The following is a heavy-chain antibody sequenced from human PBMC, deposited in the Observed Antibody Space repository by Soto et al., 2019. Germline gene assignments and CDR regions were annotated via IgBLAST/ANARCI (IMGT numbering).Heavy chain of an antibody. V-gene: IGHV1-2*02. J-gene: IGHJ6*02. D-gene: IGHD3-22*01. CDR1: GYTFTGHY. Sequence: ASVKVSCKASGYTFTGHYIHWVRQAPEQGPEWMGEIGPESGATRYAQKFQGRVTMTMDMSTTTVYMELSNLSPDDTAVYYCGRGRSGQIVVFYWAQGTTVTVSS. CDR2: IGPESGAT. CDR3: GRGRSGQIVVFY.